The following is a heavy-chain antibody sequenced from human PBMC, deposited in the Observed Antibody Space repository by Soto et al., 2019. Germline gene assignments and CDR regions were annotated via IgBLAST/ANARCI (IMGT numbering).Heavy chain of an antibody. D-gene: IGHD4-4*01. Sequence: PGGSLRLSCAASGFTFSSYAMTWVRQAPGKGLEWVSGISDSGGSTYYADSVKGRFTISRDNAKTSLYLQMDSLRPEDTAIYYCAREGVTNYTDYYFDLWGHGALVTVSS. V-gene: IGHV3-23*01. CDR2: ISDSGGST. J-gene: IGHJ4*01. CDR1: GFTFSSYA. CDR3: AREGVTNYTDYYFDL.